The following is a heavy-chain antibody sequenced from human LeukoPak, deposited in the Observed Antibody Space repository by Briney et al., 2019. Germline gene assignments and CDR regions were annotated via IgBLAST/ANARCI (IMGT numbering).Heavy chain of an antibody. Sequence: SETLSLTCTVSGGSISSYYWSWIRQPPGKGLEWIGYIYYSGSTNYNPSLKSRVTISVDTSRDQFSLKLSSVTAADTAVYYCARDQWDNSGSSYYYYYGMDVWGQGTTVTVSS. V-gene: IGHV4-59*01. CDR2: IYYSGST. CDR3: ARDQWDNSGSSYYYYYGMDV. J-gene: IGHJ6*02. D-gene: IGHD3-22*01. CDR1: GGSISSYY.